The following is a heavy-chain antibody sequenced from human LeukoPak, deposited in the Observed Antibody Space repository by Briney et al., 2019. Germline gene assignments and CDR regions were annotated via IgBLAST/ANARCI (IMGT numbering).Heavy chain of an antibody. CDR1: GFTFSSYE. CDR3: AREGSRYDAFDI. CDR2: ISSSGSTI. D-gene: IGHD2-15*01. Sequence: GGSLRLSCAASGFTFSSYEMNWVRQAPGKGLEWVSYISSSGSTIYYADSGKGRFTISRDNAKNSLYLQMNSLRAEDTAVYYCAREGSRYDAFDIWGQGTMVTVSS. J-gene: IGHJ3*02. V-gene: IGHV3-48*03.